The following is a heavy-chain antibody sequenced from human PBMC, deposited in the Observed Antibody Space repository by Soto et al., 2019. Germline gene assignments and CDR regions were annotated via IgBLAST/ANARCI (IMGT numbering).Heavy chain of an antibody. V-gene: IGHV3-30*03. CDR1: GFIFRNFG. Sequence: QVQLVESGGGVVQPGRSLRLSCAASGFIFRNFGRHWVRRAPGKGLEWVAAISGDGNDKYYPDSMKGRFTISRDNFNNTLYLQLNSLRPEDTAVYHCVQGASTAHQPLDSWGQGVLVTVSS. D-gene: IGHD1-26*01. J-gene: IGHJ4*02. CDR2: ISGDGNDK. CDR3: VQGASTAHQPLDS.